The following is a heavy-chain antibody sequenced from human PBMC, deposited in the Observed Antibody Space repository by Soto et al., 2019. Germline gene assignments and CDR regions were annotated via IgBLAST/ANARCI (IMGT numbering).Heavy chain of an antibody. V-gene: IGHV1-18*01. CDR2: ISPYNGNT. J-gene: IGHJ4*02. CDR3: ARDGLEMATLLSGWRGTRLDC. Sequence: QVQLLQSGGEVEKPGASLKVSCKASGYNFRKYGIQWLRQAPGQGLEFLGWISPYNGNTNYAQKFRGRVTMTTDTATSTAYLELRSLRSDDTALYYCARDGLEMATLLSGWRGTRLDCWGQGTLVTVSS. D-gene: IGHD3-9*01. CDR1: GYNFRKYG.